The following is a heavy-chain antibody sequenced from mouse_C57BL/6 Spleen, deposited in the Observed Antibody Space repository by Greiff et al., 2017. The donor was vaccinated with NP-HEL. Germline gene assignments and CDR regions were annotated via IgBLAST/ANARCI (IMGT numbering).Heavy chain of an antibody. CDR2: IRSKSNNYAT. CDR3: VRLVADWYFDV. CDR1: GFSFNTYA. J-gene: IGHJ1*03. Sequence: EAGGGLVQPKGSLKLSCAASGFSFNTYAMNWVRQAPGKGLEWVARIRSKSNNYATYYADSVKDRFTISRDDSESMLYLQMNNLKTEDTAMYYCVRLVADWYFDVWGTGTTVTVSS. D-gene: IGHD2-2*01. V-gene: IGHV10-1*01.